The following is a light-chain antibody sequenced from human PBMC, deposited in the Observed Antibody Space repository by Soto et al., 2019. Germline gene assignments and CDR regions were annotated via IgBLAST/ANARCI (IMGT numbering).Light chain of an antibody. CDR3: GSYAGSCAVV. V-gene: IGLV2-11*01. CDR2: DVS. J-gene: IGLJ2*01. Sequence: QSALTQPRSVSGSPGQSVTISCTGTSSDVGGYNYVSWYQQHPGKAPKLMIYDVSKRPSGAPDRFSGSKSGNTASLTISGLQAEDEADYYCGSYAGSCAVVFGGGTRLTVL. CDR1: SSDVGGYNY.